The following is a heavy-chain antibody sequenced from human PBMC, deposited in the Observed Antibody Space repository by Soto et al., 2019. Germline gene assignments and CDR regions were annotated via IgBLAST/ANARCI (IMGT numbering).Heavy chain of an antibody. Sequence: GGSLRLSCAASGFTFSNAWMTWVRQAPGKGLEWVGRIKSNSDGGTTYYAAPVEGRFTISRDDSTNTVYLQMNSLKTEDTAVYYCTTTGTIDYWGQGTLVTVSS. CDR1: GFTFSNAW. D-gene: IGHD1-1*01. CDR3: TTTGTIDY. V-gene: IGHV3-15*01. J-gene: IGHJ4*02. CDR2: IKSNSDGGTT.